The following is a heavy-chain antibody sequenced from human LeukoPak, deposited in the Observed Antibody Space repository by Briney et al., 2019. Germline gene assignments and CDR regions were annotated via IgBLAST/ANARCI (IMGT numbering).Heavy chain of an antibody. J-gene: IGHJ4*02. CDR2: ISSSGSTI. D-gene: IGHD6-19*01. CDR3: ARDGGLIAVAGTAFDY. V-gene: IGHV3-48*03. Sequence: GGSLRLSCAASGFTFSSYEMNWVRQAPGKGLEWVSYISSSGSTIYYADSVKGRFTISRDNAKNSLYMQMTSLRAEDTAVYYCARDGGLIAVAGTAFDYWGQGTLVTVSS. CDR1: GFTFSSYE.